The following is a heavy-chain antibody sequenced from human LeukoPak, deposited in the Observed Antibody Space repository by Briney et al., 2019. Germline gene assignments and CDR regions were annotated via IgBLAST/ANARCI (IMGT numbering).Heavy chain of an antibody. J-gene: IGHJ4*02. V-gene: IGHV4-39*01. CDR3: ARGRAIYGSGSYYNPLDY. CDR2: IYYSGST. CDR1: GGSISSSSYY. Sequence: PSETLSLTCTVSGGSISSSSYYWGWIRQPPGKGLEWIGSIYYSGSTYYSPSLKSRVTISVDTSKNQFSLKLSSVTAADTAVYYCARGRAIYGSGSYYNPLDYWGQGTLVTVSS. D-gene: IGHD3-10*01.